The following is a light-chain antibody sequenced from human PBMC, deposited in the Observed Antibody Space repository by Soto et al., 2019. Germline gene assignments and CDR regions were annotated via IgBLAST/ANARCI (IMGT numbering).Light chain of an antibody. Sequence: EFVMTQSPATLSVSLGDRATLSCRASQSISRTLAWYQQKPGQAPRVLIYGASTRATGIPARFSGSGSGTEFTLTISSLQSEDFAVYYCQQYNSWPRAFGQGTKVDIK. V-gene: IGKV3-15*01. CDR3: QQYNSWPRA. CDR2: GAS. J-gene: IGKJ1*01. CDR1: QSISRT.